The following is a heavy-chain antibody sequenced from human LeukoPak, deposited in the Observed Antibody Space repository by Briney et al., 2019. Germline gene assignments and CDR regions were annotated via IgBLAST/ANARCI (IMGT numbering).Heavy chain of an antibody. D-gene: IGHD4-17*01. CDR3: AKEITTVTSDLDY. J-gene: IGHJ4*02. CDR1: GFTFSDYN. V-gene: IGHV3-48*01. CDR2: ITISTGII. Sequence: GGSLRLSCAASGFTFSDYNMNWVRQAPGKGLEWVAYITISTGIIYYADSVKGRFTISRDNAKNSLYLQMNSLRAEDTAVYYCAKEITTVTSDLDYWGQGTLVTVSS.